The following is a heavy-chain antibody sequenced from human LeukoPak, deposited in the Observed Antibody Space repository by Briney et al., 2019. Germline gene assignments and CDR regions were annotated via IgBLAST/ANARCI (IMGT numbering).Heavy chain of an antibody. V-gene: IGHV1-46*01. J-gene: IGHJ6*02. CDR2: INPTGTNT. D-gene: IGHD2-2*01. CDR1: ESTFTNYY. CDR3: ARGGYCASPSCYLPLPRANYFSGMDV. Sequence: GASVKVSCKASESTFTNYYIHWVRQAPGQGLEWVGLINPTGTNTDYAQNFQGRLTLTRDASASTIYLELTSLRTEDTAIYFCARGGYCASPSCYLPLPRANYFSGMDVWGQGTTISVSS.